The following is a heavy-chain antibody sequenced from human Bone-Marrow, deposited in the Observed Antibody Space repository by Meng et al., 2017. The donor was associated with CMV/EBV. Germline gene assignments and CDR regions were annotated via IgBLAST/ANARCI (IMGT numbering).Heavy chain of an antibody. D-gene: IGHD2-15*01. Sequence: GESLKISCAASGFTFSSYGMHWVRQAPGKGLEWVAVISYDGSNKYYADSVKGRFTISRDNSKNTLYLQMNSLRAEDTAVYYCARARDYSRYYYYYYGMDVWGQGTTVTVSS. V-gene: IGHV3-30*12. CDR3: ARARDYSRYYYYYYGMDV. CDR2: ISYDGSNK. J-gene: IGHJ6*02. CDR1: GFTFSSYG.